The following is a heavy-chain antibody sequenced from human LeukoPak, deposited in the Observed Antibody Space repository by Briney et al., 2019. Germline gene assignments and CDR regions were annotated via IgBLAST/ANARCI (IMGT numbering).Heavy chain of an antibody. J-gene: IGHJ2*01. CDR3: ATSGNCSGGSCDFNWYFDL. D-gene: IGHD2-15*01. CDR2: FDPEDDDT. CDR1: GYSLTKLS. V-gene: IGHV1-24*01. Sequence: ASMNVSCKVSGYSLTKLSMHWVRQAPGKGLEWMGGFDPEDDDTIHAQKFQGRVTMTEDSSTDTAYMELSSLRSEDTAVYYCATSGNCSGGSCDFNWYFDLWGRGTLVTVSS.